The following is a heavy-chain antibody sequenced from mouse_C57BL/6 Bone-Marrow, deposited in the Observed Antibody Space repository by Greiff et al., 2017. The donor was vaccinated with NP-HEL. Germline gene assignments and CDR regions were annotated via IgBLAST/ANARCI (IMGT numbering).Heavy chain of an antibody. V-gene: IGHV1-62-2*01. Sequence: QVQLQQSGAELVKPGASVKLSCKASGYTFTEYTIHWVKQRSGQGLEWIGWFYPGSGSIKYNEKFKDKATLTADKSSSTVYMELSRLTSEDSAVYCGARHEGYGNFAYWYFDVWGTGTTVTVSS. CDR2: FYPGSGSI. D-gene: IGHD2-1*01. J-gene: IGHJ1*03. CDR3: ARHEGYGNFAYWYFDV. CDR1: GYTFTEYT.